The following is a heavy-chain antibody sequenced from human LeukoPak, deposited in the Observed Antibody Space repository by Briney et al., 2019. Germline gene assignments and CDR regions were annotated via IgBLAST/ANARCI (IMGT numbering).Heavy chain of an antibody. Sequence: GRSLRLSCAASGFTFSSYWMTWVRQAPGKGLEFVANIKEDGSDKYYVDSVKGRFTISRDNAKNSLYLQMNGLRAEDTAVYYCARDRGWLTFDYWGQGTLVTVSS. V-gene: IGHV3-7*01. J-gene: IGHJ4*02. D-gene: IGHD5-24*01. CDR1: GFTFSSYW. CDR2: IKEDGSDK. CDR3: ARDRGWLTFDY.